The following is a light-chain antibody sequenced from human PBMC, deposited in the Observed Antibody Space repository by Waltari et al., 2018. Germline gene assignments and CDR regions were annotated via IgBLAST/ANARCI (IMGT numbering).Light chain of an antibody. J-gene: IGKJ2*01. CDR2: DAY. Sequence: EIVMTQSPATLSVSPGERVTLSCWASQSVSSNLAWYQQKPGQGPSLLIYDAYTRAPGIPARFSGSGSGTEFTLTISSLTSEDFAIYYCQQYNDWPYTFGQGTKLEIK. CDR1: QSVSSN. CDR3: QQYNDWPYT. V-gene: IGKV3D-15*01.